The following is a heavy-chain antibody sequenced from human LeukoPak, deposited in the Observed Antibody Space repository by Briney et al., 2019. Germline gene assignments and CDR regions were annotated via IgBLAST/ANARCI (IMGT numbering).Heavy chain of an antibody. CDR1: GGTFSSYA. D-gene: IGHD2-2*01. CDR2: IIPIFGTA. CDR3: ARVCPLVVPAANPGWYMDV. Sequence: ASVKVSCKASGGTFSSYAISWVRQAPGQGLEWMGGIIPIFGTANYAQKFQGRVTITTDESTSTAYMELSSLRSEDTAVYYCARVCPLVVPAANPGWYMDVWGKGTTVTVSS. V-gene: IGHV1-69*05. J-gene: IGHJ6*03.